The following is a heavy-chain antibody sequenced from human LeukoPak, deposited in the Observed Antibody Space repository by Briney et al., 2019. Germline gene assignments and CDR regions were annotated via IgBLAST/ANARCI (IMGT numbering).Heavy chain of an antibody. Sequence: PGGXXRLSCAAFGFTFSSYGMHWVRQTPGKGLEWVAFIRHDGSYQQYADSVKGRFTVSRDNSKDIVYLQMNSLRTEDTAVYYCAKNRDSSDYPRDFDYWGQGTLVTVSS. CDR1: GFTFSSYG. J-gene: IGHJ4*02. CDR3: AKNRDSSDYPRDFDY. CDR2: IRHDGSYQ. D-gene: IGHD3-22*01. V-gene: IGHV3-30*02.